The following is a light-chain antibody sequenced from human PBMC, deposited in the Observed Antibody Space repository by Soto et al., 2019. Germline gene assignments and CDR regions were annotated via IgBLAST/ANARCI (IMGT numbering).Light chain of an antibody. Sequence: QLVLTQPASVSGSPGQSITISCTGTSSDVGNYNYVSWYQQHPGKAPKLMIYGVSNRPSEVSNRFSGSKSGNTASLTVSGLQAEDEADYYCSSYTSSSTRLFGGGTKVTVL. V-gene: IGLV2-14*01. CDR1: SSDVGNYNY. CDR2: GVS. J-gene: IGLJ3*02. CDR3: SSYTSSSTRL.